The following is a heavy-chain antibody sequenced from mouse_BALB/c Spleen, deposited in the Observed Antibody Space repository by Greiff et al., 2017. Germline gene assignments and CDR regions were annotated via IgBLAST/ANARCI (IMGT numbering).Heavy chain of an antibody. Sequence: DVQLVESGGGLVQPGGSRKLSCAASGFTFSDYGMAWVRQAPGKGPEWVAFISNLAYSIYYADTVTGRFTISRENAKNTLYLEMSSLRSEDTAMYYCARDTRDAMDYWGQGTSVTVSS. D-gene: IGHD3-3*01. CDR3: ARDTRDAMDY. CDR2: ISNLAYSI. CDR1: GFTFSDYG. J-gene: IGHJ4*01. V-gene: IGHV5-15*02.